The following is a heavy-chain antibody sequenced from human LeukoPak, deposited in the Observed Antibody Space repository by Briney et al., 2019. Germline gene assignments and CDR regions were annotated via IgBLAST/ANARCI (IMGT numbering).Heavy chain of an antibody. CDR1: GFTFNNYA. V-gene: IGHV3-23*01. CDR2: ISGSGGST. Sequence: GGSLRLSCAVSGFTFNNYAMSWVRQAPGKGLEWVSCISGSGGSTYYADSVMGRFSINRDNSKNTVYLDMNSLRTEDTAVYYCAKHWDSYSSSWQDYWGQGTLVTVSS. D-gene: IGHD6-13*01. CDR3: AKHWDSYSSSWQDY. J-gene: IGHJ4*02.